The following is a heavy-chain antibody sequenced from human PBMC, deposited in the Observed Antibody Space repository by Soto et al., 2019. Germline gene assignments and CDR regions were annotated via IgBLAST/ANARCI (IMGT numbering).Heavy chain of an antibody. CDR1: GFTFSDYY. CDR2: ISSSGSTI. Sequence: QVQLVESGGGLVKPGGSLRLSCAASGFTFSDYYMSWIRQAPGKGLEWVSYISSSGSTIYYADSVKGQFTISRDNAKNSLYLQMNSLRAEDTAVYYCARYSSSWSNFYYYYYYMDVWGKGTTVTVSS. D-gene: IGHD6-13*01. V-gene: IGHV3-11*01. J-gene: IGHJ6*03. CDR3: ARYSSSWSNFYYYYYYMDV.